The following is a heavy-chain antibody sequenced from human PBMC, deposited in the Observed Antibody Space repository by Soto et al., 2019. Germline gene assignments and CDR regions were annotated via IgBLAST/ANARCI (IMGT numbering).Heavy chain of an antibody. CDR3: ASIRYYYGSGSLNY. J-gene: IGHJ4*02. CDR2: INHSGST. D-gene: IGHD3-10*01. Sequence: QVQLQQWGAGLLKPSETLSLTCAVYGGSFSGYYWSWIRQPPGKGLEWIGEINHSGSTNYNPSLKSRVTXXVXTXXNQFSLKLSSVTAADTAVYYCASIRYYYGSGSLNYWGQGTLVTVSS. CDR1: GGSFSGYY. V-gene: IGHV4-34*01.